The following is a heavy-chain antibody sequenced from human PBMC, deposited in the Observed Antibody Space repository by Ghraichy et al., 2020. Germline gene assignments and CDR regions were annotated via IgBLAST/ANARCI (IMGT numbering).Heavy chain of an antibody. CDR1: GFTFSNAW. D-gene: IGHD5-12*01. Sequence: GSLRLSCAASGFTFSNAWMSWVRQAPGKGLEWVGRTKSKTDGGTTDYAAPVKGRFTISRDDSKNTLYLQMNSLKIEDTAVYYCTTDPWGRAYSGYDLDDFDYWGQGTLVTVSS. J-gene: IGHJ4*02. CDR3: TTDPWGRAYSGYDLDDFDY. CDR2: TKSKTDGGTT. V-gene: IGHV3-15*01.